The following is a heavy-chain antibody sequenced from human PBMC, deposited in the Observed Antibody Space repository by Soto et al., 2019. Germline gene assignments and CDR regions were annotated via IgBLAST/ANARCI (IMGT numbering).Heavy chain of an antibody. CDR1: GFTFNYYW. V-gene: IGHV3-74*01. D-gene: IGHD2-21*02. CDR3: ARGDKGGFDL. CDR2: IHSDGSST. Sequence: EVQLMESEGGLVQRGGSLRLSCAASGFTFNYYWMHWVRQAPGQGLVWVSHIHSDGSSTTYADSVKGRFTISRDNAKNTLYLQMNSLRAEDTAVYYCARGDKGGFDLWGQGTTVTVSS. J-gene: IGHJ3*01.